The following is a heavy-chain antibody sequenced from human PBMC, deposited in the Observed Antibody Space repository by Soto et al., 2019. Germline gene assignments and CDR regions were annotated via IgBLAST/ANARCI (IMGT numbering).Heavy chain of an antibody. CDR3: ATDRITMVRGVIRGGMDV. CDR2: IDPSDSYT. CDR1: GYSFTSYW. Sequence: GESLKISCKGSGYSFTSYWISWVHQMPGKGLEWMGRIDPSDSYTNYSPSFQGHVTISADKSISTAYLQWSSLKASDTAMYYCATDRITMVRGVIRGGMDVWGQGTTVTVSS. D-gene: IGHD3-10*01. J-gene: IGHJ6*02. V-gene: IGHV5-10-1*01.